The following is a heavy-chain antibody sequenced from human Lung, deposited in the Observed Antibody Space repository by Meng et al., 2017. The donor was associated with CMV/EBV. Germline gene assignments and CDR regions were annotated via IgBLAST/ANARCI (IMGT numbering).Heavy chain of an antibody. CDR2: IYYSGST. CDR3: ARYCSSTSCRNRYFDL. V-gene: IGHV4-31*03. J-gene: IGHJ2*01. Sequence: LXCTVSGGSISSGGYYWSWIRQHPGKGLEWIGYIYYSGSTYYNPSLKSRVTISVDTSKNQFSLKLSSVTAADTAVYYCARYCSSTSCRNRYFDLWXRGTXVTVDS. D-gene: IGHD2-2*01. CDR1: GGSISSGGYY.